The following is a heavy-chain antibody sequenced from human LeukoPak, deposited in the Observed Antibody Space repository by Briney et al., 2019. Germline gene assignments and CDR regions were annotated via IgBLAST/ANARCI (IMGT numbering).Heavy chain of an antibody. D-gene: IGHD6-19*01. J-gene: IGHJ4*02. CDR2: IWYDGSSK. Sequence: GGSLRLSCEASGFTFSSYGMHWVRQAPGKGLDWVAVIWYDGSSKSYADSVKGRFSISRDNSKNTLYLQMNSLRAEDTAVYYCAREKASGWYVGDYWGQGTLVTVSS. CDR1: GFTFSSYG. V-gene: IGHV3-33*01. CDR3: AREKASGWYVGDY.